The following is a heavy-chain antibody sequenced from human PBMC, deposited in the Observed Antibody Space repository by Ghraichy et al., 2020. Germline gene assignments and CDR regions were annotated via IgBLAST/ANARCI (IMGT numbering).Heavy chain of an antibody. CDR2: MNPKSGNT. D-gene: IGHD3-22*01. V-gene: IGHV1-8*01. CDR3: ASVGLNYYDSSGYYSDAFEI. Sequence: ASVKVSCKASGYTFTSYDINWVRQATGQGLEGMGWMNPKSGNTGYAQKFQGRVTMTRNTYISTAYMELSRLESEDTAVYYCASVGLNYYDSSGYYSDAFEIWGQGTMVTVSS. J-gene: IGHJ3*02. CDR1: GYTFTSYD.